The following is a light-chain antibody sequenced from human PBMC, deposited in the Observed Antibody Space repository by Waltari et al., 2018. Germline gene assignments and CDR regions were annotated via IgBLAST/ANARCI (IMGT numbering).Light chain of an antibody. Sequence: DIQMTQSPFTLSAFVGDRVTITCRASQSISKWLAWYQQKQGNDPKLLIYKASTLESGVPSRCSGSGSWTEFTLTISSLQPDDFATYYCQQYNSYSLLTFGGGTKVEIK. CDR3: QQYNSYSLLT. J-gene: IGKJ4*01. CDR2: KAS. CDR1: QSISKW. V-gene: IGKV1-5*03.